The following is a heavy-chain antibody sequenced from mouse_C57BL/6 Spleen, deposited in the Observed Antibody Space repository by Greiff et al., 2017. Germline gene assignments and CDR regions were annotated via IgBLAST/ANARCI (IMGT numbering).Heavy chain of an antibody. J-gene: IGHJ2*01. CDR1: GYTFTSYW. CDR3: ARKETLGYFDY. D-gene: IGHD2-14*01. CDR2: IDPSASYT. Sequence: QVQLQQPGAELVMPGASVKLSCKASGYTFTSYWMHWVKQRPGQGLAWIGEIDPSASYTNYTQKFKGKSTLTVYKSSSTAYMQLSSLTSEDSAVYYCARKETLGYFDYWGQGTTLTVSS. V-gene: IGHV1-69*01.